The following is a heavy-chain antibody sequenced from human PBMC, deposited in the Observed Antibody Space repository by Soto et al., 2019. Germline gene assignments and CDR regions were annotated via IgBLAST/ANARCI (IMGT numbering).Heavy chain of an antibody. CDR3: ARDKITGLFDY. CDR2: INHSGST. CDR1: GGSFSGYY. J-gene: IGHJ4*02. D-gene: IGHD2-8*02. V-gene: IGHV4-34*01. Sequence: QVQLQQWGAGLLKPSETLSLTCAVYGGSFSGYYWTWIRKPPGTGLEWIGEINHSGSTTYNPSLKSRVTISVDTSKNQFSLKLTSVTAADTAVYYCARDKITGLFDYWGQGTRVTVSS.